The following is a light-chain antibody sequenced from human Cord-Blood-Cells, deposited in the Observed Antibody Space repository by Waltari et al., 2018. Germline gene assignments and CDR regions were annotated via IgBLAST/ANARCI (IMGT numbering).Light chain of an antibody. CDR2: AAS. V-gene: IGKV1-12*01. CDR3: QQANSFPLT. CDR1: QGISSW. Sequence: DIQMTQSPSSASASVGDRVTITCRASQGISSWLAWYPQKPGKAPKLLIYAASSLQSGVPSRFSGSGSGTDFTLTISSLQPEDFATYYCQQANSFPLTFGGGTKVEIK. J-gene: IGKJ4*01.